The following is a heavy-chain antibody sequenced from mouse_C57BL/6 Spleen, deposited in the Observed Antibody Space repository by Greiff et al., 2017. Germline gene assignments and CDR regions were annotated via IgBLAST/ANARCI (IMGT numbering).Heavy chain of an antibody. V-gene: IGHV1-39*01. D-gene: IGHD2-4*01. CDR2: INPNYGTT. CDR1: GYSFTDYN. Sequence: VQLKQSGPELVKPGASVKISCKASGYSFTDYNMNWVKQSNGKSLEWIGVINPNYGTTSYNQKFKGKATLTVDQSSSTAYMQLNSLTSEDSAVYYCAREEGLDDYDGDGFAYWGQGTLVTVSA. CDR3: AREEGLDDYDGDGFAY. J-gene: IGHJ3*01.